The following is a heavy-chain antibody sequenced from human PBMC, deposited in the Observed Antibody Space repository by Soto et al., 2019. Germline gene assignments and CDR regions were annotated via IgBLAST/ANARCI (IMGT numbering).Heavy chain of an antibody. J-gene: IGHJ4*02. CDR2: ISAYNGNT. V-gene: IGHV1-18*01. D-gene: IGHD3-3*01. CDR3: ARASPFTIFGVVIQTPFDY. Sequence: ASVKVSCKASGYTFTSYGISWVRQAPGQGLEWMGWISAYNGNTNYAQKLQGRVTMTTDTSTSTAYMELRSLRSDDTAVYYCARASPFTIFGVVIQTPFDYWGQGTLVTVSS. CDR1: GYTFTSYG.